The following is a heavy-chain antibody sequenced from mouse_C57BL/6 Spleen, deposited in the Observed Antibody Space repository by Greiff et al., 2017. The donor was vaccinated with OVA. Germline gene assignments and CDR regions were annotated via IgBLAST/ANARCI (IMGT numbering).Heavy chain of an antibody. CDR3: AFITAVVATGGAMDY. CDR1: GFNIKNTY. CDR2: IDPANGNT. V-gene: IGHV14-3*01. D-gene: IGHD1-1*01. J-gene: IGHJ4*01. Sequence: EVMLVESVAELVRPGASVKLSCTASGFNIKNTYMHWVKQRPEQGLEWIGRIDPANGNTKYAPKFQGKATITADTSSNTAYLQLSSLTSEDTAIYYCAFITAVVATGGAMDYWGQGTSVTVSS.